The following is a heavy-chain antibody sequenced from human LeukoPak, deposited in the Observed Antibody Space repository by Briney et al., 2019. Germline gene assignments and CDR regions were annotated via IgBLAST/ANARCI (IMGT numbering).Heavy chain of an antibody. CDR2: AYFNGIT. D-gene: IGHD3-10*01. V-gene: IGHV4-59*11. CDR3: AREEGSPGALDH. J-gene: IGHJ4*02. CDR1: GVSITSPF. Sequence: SETLSLTCTVSGVSITSPFWSWIRQSPGQGLESISYAYFNGITNYNPSLKSRVTISVDTSTNQFSLRLSSVTAADTAVYYCAREEGSPGALDHWGQGTLVTVSS.